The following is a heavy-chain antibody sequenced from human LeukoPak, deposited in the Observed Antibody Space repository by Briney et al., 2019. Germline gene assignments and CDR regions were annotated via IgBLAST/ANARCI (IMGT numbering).Heavy chain of an antibody. V-gene: IGHV3-21*01. J-gene: IGHJ4*02. CDR1: GFTFSSYS. Sequence: PGGSLRLSCAASGFTFSSYSMNWVRQAPGKGLGWVSSISSSSSYIYYADSVKGRFTISRDNAKNSLYLQMNSLRAEDTAVYYCARDPGGGNYFDYWGQGTLVTVSS. CDR2: ISSSSSYI. D-gene: IGHD3-16*01. CDR3: ARDPGGGNYFDY.